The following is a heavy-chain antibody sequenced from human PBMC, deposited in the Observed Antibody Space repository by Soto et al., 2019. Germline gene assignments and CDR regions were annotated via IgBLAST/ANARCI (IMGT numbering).Heavy chain of an antibody. J-gene: IGHJ5*02. D-gene: IGHD1-26*01. CDR1: GFIFENFG. CDR3: AKNQGVELVPLATVDWFDP. Sequence: GGSLRLSCAASGFIFENFGMSWVRQAPGKGLEWISSISGSGFKKYYADSVKGRFTISRDNSKSTVYLELNNLSAEDTAIYHCAKNQGVELVPLATVDWFDPWGQGSVVTVSS. CDR2: ISGSGFKK. V-gene: IGHV3-23*01.